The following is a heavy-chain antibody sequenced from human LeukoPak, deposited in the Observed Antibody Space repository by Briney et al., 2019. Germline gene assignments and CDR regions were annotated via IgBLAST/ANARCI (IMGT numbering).Heavy chain of an antibody. D-gene: IGHD2-2*01. CDR2: VYTCWST. Sequence: SETLSLTCGVCGGSLSGLYWSWLRQPAGKGLEWIGRVYTCWSTNYNPSLKSRVTMSVDTSKNQFSLKLSSVTAADTAVYYCARSSVVVPAARGHNYYYYYMDVWGKGTTVTISS. V-gene: IGHV4-4*07. CDR3: ARSSVVVPAARGHNYYYYYMDV. J-gene: IGHJ6*03. CDR1: GGSLSGLY.